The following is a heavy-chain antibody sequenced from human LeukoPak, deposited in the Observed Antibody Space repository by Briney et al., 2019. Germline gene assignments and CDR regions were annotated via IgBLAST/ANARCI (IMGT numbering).Heavy chain of an antibody. D-gene: IGHD2/OR15-2a*01. J-gene: IGHJ4*02. V-gene: IGHV4-30-4*01. CDR2: IYYSGST. CDR3: ARAVYVWYYFDY. CDR1: GGSISSGDYY. Sequence: SETLSLTCTVSGGSISSGDYYWSWIRQPPGKGLEWIGYIYYSGSTYYNLSLKSRVTISVDTSKNQFSLKLSSVTAADTAVYYCARAVYVWYYFDYWGQGTLVTVSS.